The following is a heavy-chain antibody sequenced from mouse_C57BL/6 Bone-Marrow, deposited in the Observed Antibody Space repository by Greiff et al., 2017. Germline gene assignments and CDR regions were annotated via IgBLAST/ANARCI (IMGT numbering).Heavy chain of an antibody. Sequence: VQVVESGPGLVQPSQSLSITCTVSGFSLTSYGVHWVRQSPGKGLEWLGVIWSGGSTDYNAAFISRLSISKDNSKSQVFFKMNSLQADDTAIDYCARYYGSSSWFAYWGQGTLVTVSA. D-gene: IGHD1-1*01. CDR1: GFSLTSYG. CDR3: ARYYGSSSWFAY. V-gene: IGHV2-2*01. CDR2: IWSGGST. J-gene: IGHJ3*01.